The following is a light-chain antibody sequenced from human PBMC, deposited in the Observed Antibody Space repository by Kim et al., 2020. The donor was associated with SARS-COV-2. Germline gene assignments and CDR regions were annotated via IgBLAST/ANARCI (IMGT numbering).Light chain of an antibody. CDR2: LEGSGSY. Sequence: SVNLTCTLSSGNGSYIIAWHQQQPGKAPRYLMKLEGSGSYNKGSGVPDRFSGSSSGADRYLTISNLQSEDEADYYCETWDSNTRVFGGGTQLTVL. CDR3: ETWDSNTRV. V-gene: IGLV4-60*03. J-gene: IGLJ3*02. CDR1: SGNGSYI.